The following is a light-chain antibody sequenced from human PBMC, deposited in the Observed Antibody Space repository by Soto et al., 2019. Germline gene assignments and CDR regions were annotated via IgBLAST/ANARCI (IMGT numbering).Light chain of an antibody. CDR1: SSNIGGNS. V-gene: IGLV1-51*01. Sequence: QSVMTQPPSVSAAPGQRVTISCSGSSSNIGGNSVSWYQQLPGTAPKLLIYDDDKRPSRIPDRFSGSKSGTSATLGITGFQTGDEADYYCGSWDSSLSAYVFGPGTKLTVL. CDR2: DDD. CDR3: GSWDSSLSAYV. J-gene: IGLJ1*01.